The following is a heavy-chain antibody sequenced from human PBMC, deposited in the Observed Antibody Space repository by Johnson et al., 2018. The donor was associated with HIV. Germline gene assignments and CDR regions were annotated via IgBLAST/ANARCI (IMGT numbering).Heavy chain of an antibody. Sequence: VQLGEAGGGGGQPGRSRRLSCAASGFTFSSYAMHWVRQAPGKGLEWVSYISSSGSTGYADSVKGRFTISRDNAKNSLHLQMNSLRDEDTAMYYCASTGLITYVGAFDIWGQGTMVTVSS. J-gene: IGHJ3*02. CDR1: GFTFSSYA. D-gene: IGHD1-26*01. CDR2: ISSSGST. V-gene: IGHV3-48*02. CDR3: ASTGLITYVGAFDI.